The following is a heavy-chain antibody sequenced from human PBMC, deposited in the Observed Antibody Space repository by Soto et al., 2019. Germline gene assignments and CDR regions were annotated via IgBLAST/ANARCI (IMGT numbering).Heavy chain of an antibody. CDR1: GGSISSSSYY. D-gene: IGHD3-22*01. V-gene: IGHV4-39*01. Sequence: PSATLSLTCTVSGGSISSSSYYWGWIRQPPGKGLEWIGSIYYSGSTYYNPSLKSRVTISVDTSKNQFSLKLSSVTAADTAVYYCARFYDSSGYYYGRGGGWFDPWGQGTLVTSPQ. J-gene: IGHJ5*02. CDR2: IYYSGST. CDR3: ARFYDSSGYYYGRGGGWFDP.